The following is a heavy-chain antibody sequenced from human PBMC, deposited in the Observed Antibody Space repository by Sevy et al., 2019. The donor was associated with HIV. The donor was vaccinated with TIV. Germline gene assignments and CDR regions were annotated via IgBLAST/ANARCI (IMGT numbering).Heavy chain of an antibody. CDR3: ARDPEYGGNPYFDY. Sequence: ASVKVSCKASGGTFSSYAISWVRQAPGQGLEWMGGIIPIFGTANYAQKFQGRVTITADESTSTAYMELSSLGSEDTAVYYCARDPEYGGNPYFDYWGQGTLVTVSS. CDR2: IIPIFGTA. V-gene: IGHV1-69*13. CDR1: GGTFSSYA. J-gene: IGHJ4*02. D-gene: IGHD2-15*01.